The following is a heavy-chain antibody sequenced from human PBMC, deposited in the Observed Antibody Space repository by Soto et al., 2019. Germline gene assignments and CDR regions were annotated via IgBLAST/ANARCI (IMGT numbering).Heavy chain of an antibody. CDR2: IRNKGYGEST. D-gene: IGHD6-13*01. Sequence: PGGSLRLSCTASGFIFGDYGMSWVRQAPGKGPEYIGLIRNKGYGESTEYAASVKGRFTISRDDSKNIVYLQMNSLKAEDTGVYFCTRFLAARFDFWGQGTLVTVSS. J-gene: IGHJ4*02. V-gene: IGHV3-49*04. CDR1: GFIFGDYG. CDR3: TRFLAARFDF.